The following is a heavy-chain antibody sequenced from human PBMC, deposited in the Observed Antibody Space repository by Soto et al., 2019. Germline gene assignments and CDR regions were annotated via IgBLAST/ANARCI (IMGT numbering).Heavy chain of an antibody. CDR3: ARSAFP. CDR2: IYYIGST. V-gene: IGHV4-31*03. J-gene: IGHJ5*02. Sequence: QVQLQESGPGLVKPSQTLSLTCTVSGGSISSGGYYWSWIRQHPGKGLEWIGYIYYIGSTYYNPSLKRRVTISGDTSKNQFSLRLTSVTAADTGADYCARSAFPGGQGTLVTVSS. CDR1: GGSISSGGYY.